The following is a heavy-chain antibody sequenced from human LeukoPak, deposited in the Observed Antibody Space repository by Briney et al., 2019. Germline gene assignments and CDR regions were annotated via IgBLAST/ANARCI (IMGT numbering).Heavy chain of an antibody. D-gene: IGHD2-21*02. CDR2: ISSHKTYI. Sequence: GGSLRLSCAASGFTFSSYSMNWVRQAPGKGLEWVSYISSHKTYIYYADSVKDRFTISRDNAKSSLYLQMNSLRAEDTAVYYCAGIGVTGQFDYWGQGTLVTVSS. CDR1: GFTFSSYS. J-gene: IGHJ4*02. V-gene: IGHV3-21*01. CDR3: AGIGVTGQFDY.